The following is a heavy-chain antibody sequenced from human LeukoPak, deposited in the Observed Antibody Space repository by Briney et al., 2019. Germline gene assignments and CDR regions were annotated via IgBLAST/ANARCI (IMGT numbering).Heavy chain of an antibody. CDR3: ARPRNYYYYYMDV. CDR2: ISSSGSTI. V-gene: IGHV3-11*04. Sequence: GGSLRLSCAASGFTFSDYYMSCIRQAPGKGLEWVSYISSSGSTIYYADSVKGRFTISRDNAKNSLYLQMNSLRAEDTAVYYCARPRNYYYYYMDVWGKGTTVTVSS. CDR1: GFTFSDYY. J-gene: IGHJ6*03.